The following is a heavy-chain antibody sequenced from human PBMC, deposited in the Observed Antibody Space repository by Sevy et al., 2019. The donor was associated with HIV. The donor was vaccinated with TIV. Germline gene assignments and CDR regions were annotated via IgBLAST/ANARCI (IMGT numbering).Heavy chain of an antibody. CDR3: ARRNPYYYDSSGYYYEFNYDY. Sequence: ASVKVSCKASGYTFTSYGISWVRQAPGQGLEWMGWISAYNGNTNYAQKLQGRVTMTTDTSTSAVYMELRSLRSDDTAVYYCARRNPYYYDSSGYYYEFNYDYWGQGTLVTVSS. CDR1: GYTFTSYG. J-gene: IGHJ4*02. CDR2: ISAYNGNT. D-gene: IGHD3-22*01. V-gene: IGHV1-18*01.